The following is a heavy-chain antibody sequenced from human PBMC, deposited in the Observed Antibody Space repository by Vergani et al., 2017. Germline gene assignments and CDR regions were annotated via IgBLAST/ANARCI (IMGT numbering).Heavy chain of an antibody. V-gene: IGHV3-30*02. CDR1: GYGFKIFA. CDR3: AKYLRDSTDGLPDS. J-gene: IGHJ4*02. CDR2: IGKDGINT. D-gene: IGHD2-21*02. Sequence: QVSLVESGGGVVQPGRSLTLTCSASGYGFKIFAMHWIRQAPGKGLEWLAYIGKDGINTRYRDAVKGRFTVSRDNSKDILYLQMDSVRSEDTALYYCAKYLRDSTDGLPDSWGPGTLVIVSS.